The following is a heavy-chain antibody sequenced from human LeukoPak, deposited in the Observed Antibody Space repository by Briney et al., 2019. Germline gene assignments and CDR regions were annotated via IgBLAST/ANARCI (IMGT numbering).Heavy chain of an antibody. CDR3: ARGASDVVWQWPYYYYYYMDV. CDR1: GGSISSSSYY. J-gene: IGHJ6*03. Sequence: SETLSLTCTVSGGSISSSSYYWGWIRQPPGKGLEWIGSIYYSGSTNYNPSLKGRVTISVDTSKNQFSLKLSSVTAADTAVYYCARGASDVVWQWPYYYYYYMDVWGKGTTVTVSS. D-gene: IGHD6-19*01. CDR2: IYYSGST. V-gene: IGHV4-39*07.